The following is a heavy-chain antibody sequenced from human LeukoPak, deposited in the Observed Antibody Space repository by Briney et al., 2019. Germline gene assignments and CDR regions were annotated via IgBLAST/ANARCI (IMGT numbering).Heavy chain of an antibody. CDR3: ARLYDFWSGYAGGFDP. CDR1: GGSISSYY. Sequence: SETLSLTCTVSGGSISSYYWSWIRQPPGKGLEWIGYIYYSGSTNYNPSLKSRVTISVDTSKNQFSLKLSSVTAADTAVYYCARLYDFWSGYAGGFDPWGQGTLVTVSS. D-gene: IGHD3-3*01. V-gene: IGHV4-59*01. J-gene: IGHJ5*02. CDR2: IYYSGST.